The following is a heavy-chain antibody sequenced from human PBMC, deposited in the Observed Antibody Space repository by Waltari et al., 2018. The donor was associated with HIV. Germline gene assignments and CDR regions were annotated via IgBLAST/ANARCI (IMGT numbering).Heavy chain of an antibody. CDR3: ARGRERYFDSLYSGMDV. V-gene: IGHV4-34*01. J-gene: IGHJ6*02. CDR1: GGSFSGYY. Sequence: QVQLQQWGAGLLKPSETLSLTCAVYGGSFSGYYWSWIRQPPGKGLEWIGEINHSGSTNYNPSLKSRVTISVATSKNQFSLKLSSVTAADTAVYYCARGRERYFDSLYSGMDVWGQGTTVTVSS. D-gene: IGHD3-9*01. CDR2: INHSGST.